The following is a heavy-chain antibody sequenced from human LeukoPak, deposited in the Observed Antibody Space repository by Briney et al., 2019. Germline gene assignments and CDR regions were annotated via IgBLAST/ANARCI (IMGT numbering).Heavy chain of an antibody. CDR2: IYTSGST. V-gene: IGHV4-4*07. J-gene: IGHJ6*03. Sequence: PSETLSLTCTVSGGSISSYYWSWIRQPAGKGLEWLGRIYTSGSTNYNPSLKSRVTISEDTSNNHSSLTLSSVTAADTAVYYCARDGIAVAGDYYYYYMDVWGKGTTVTISS. CDR1: GGSISSYY. D-gene: IGHD6-19*01. CDR3: ARDGIAVAGDYYYYYMDV.